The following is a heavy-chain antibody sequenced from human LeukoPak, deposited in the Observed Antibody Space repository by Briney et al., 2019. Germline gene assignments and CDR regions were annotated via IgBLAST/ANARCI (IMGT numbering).Heavy chain of an antibody. CDR1: GFTFSDYY. CDR3: ARSVVTAHLGNY. CDR2: ISSSGSTT. J-gene: IGHJ4*02. D-gene: IGHD2-21*02. V-gene: IGHV3-11*01. Sequence: GGSLRLSCAASGFTFSDYYMSWIRQSPGKGLEWVSYISSSGSTTYYADSVKGRFTISRDNARNSLYLQMNSLRAEDTAVYYCARSVVTAHLGNYWGQGTLVTVSS.